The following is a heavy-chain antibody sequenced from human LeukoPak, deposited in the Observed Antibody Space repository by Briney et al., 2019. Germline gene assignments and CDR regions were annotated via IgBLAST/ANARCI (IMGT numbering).Heavy chain of an antibody. J-gene: IGHJ4*02. D-gene: IGHD2-15*01. CDR3: AKAADIRYCSGGSCYYFDY. CDR2: ISYDGSNK. Sequence: PGESLRLSCAASGFTFSSYAMHWVRQAPGKGLEWVAVISYDGSNKYYADSVKGRFTISRDNSKNTLYLQMNSLRAEDTAVYYCAKAADIRYCSGGSCYYFDYWGQGTLVTVSS. CDR1: GFTFSSYA. V-gene: IGHV3-30-3*01.